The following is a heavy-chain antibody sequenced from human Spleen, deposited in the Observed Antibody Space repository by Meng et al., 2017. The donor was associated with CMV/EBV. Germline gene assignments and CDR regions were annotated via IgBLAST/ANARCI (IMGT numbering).Heavy chain of an antibody. D-gene: IGHD2-2*01. CDR2: INHSGST. CDR1: GGSISTYY. V-gene: IGHV4-34*01. Sequence: SETLSLTCTVSGGSISTYYWSWIRQPPGKGLEWIGEINHSGSTNYNPSLKSRVTISVDTSKNQFSLKLSSVTAADTAVYYCARAYCSSTSCYSNWFDPWGQGTLVTVSS. J-gene: IGHJ5*02. CDR3: ARAYCSSTSCYSNWFDP.